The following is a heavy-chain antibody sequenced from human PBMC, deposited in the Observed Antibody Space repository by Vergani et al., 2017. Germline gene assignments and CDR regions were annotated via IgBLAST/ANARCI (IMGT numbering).Heavy chain of an antibody. CDR2: IYSGGST. V-gene: IGHV3-66*01. CDR3: ARETVTTGDFDY. Sequence: EVQLLESGGGLVQPGGSLRLSCAASGFTVSSNYMSWVRQAPGKGLEWVSVIYSGGSTYYADSVKGRFTISRDNAKNSLYLQMNSLRAEDTAVYYCARETVTTGDFDYWGQGTLVTVSS. D-gene: IGHD4-17*01. J-gene: IGHJ4*02. CDR1: GFTVSSNY.